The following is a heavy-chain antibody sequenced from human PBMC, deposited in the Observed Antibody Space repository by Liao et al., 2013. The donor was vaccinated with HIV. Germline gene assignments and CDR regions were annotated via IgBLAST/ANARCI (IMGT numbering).Heavy chain of an antibody. J-gene: IGHJ3*02. V-gene: IGHV4-39*07. CDR3: ARDRIQGAFDI. Sequence: QLQLQESGPGLVKPSETLSLTCTVSGGSISSGSYYWGWIRQPPGKGLDWIGSIYSSGSTYYNPSLKSRVTMSVDTSKNQFSLKLSSVTAADTAVYYCARDRIQGAFDIWGQGTLVTVSS. CDR2: IYSSGST. CDR1: GGSISSGSYY.